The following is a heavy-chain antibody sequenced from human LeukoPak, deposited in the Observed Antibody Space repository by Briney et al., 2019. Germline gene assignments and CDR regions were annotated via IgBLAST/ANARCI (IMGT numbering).Heavy chain of an antibody. V-gene: IGHV3-23*01. Sequence: GGSLRLSCAASGFTFSTYAMSWVRQAPGKGLEWVSTISGSGGSTYYADSVKGRLTISRDNSKNTLYLQMNSLRAEDTAVYCCAKARQWELLDFDYWGQGTLVTVSS. CDR1: GFTFSTYA. CDR2: ISGSGGST. CDR3: AKARQWELLDFDY. J-gene: IGHJ4*02. D-gene: IGHD1-26*01.